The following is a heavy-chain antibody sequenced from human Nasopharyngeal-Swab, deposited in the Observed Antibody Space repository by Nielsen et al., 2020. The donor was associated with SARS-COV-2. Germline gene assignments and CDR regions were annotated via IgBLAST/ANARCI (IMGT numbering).Heavy chain of an antibody. V-gene: IGHV3-21*01. D-gene: IGHD1-26*01. J-gene: IGHJ3*02. CDR2: ISSSSSYI. CDR1: GFTFSSYS. Sequence: GESLKISCAASGFTFSSYSMNWVRQAPGKGLEWVSSISSSSSYIYYADSVKGRFTIFRDNAKNSLYLQMNSLRAEDTAVYYCARVRFVGELIDAFDIWGQGTMVTVSS. CDR3: ARVRFVGELIDAFDI.